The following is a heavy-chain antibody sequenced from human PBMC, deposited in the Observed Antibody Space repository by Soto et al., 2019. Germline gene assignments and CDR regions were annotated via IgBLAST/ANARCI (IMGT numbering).Heavy chain of an antibody. CDR1: GFTFSSYA. CDR3: ARDYCSGGSCYSSYFQH. V-gene: IGHV3-23*01. Sequence: EVQLLESGGGLVQPGGSLRLSCAASGFTFSSYAMSWVRQAPGKGLEWVSAISGSGGSTYYADSVKGRFTISRDNSKNPLYLQMNSLRAEDTAVYYWARDYCSGGSCYSSYFQHWGQGTLVTVSS. CDR2: ISGSGGST. D-gene: IGHD2-15*01. J-gene: IGHJ1*01.